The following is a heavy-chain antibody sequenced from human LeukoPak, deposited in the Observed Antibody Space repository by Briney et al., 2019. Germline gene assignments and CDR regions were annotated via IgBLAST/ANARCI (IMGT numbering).Heavy chain of an antibody. V-gene: IGHV4-34*01. J-gene: IGHJ4*02. CDR1: GFTFSSSW. CDR2: INHSGST. CDR3: ARGFARGYSYGYPTYFDY. D-gene: IGHD5-18*01. Sequence: GSLRLSCAASGFTFSSSWMSWVRQPPGKGLEWIGEINHSGSTNYNPSLKSRVTISVDTSKNQFSLKLSSVTAADTAVYYCARGFARGYSYGYPTYFDYWGQGTLVTVSS.